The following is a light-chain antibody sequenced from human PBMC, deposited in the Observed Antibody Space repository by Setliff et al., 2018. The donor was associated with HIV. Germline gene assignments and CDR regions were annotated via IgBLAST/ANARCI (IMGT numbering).Light chain of an antibody. CDR3: KSYTGSSPLYV. V-gene: IGLV2-14*03. CDR1: NSDVGGYNY. Sequence: QSVLTQPASVSGTPGQSITISCIGTNSDVGGYNYVSWYQRHPGKAPKLLIYDVSDRPSGVSRRFSGSKSGNTASLTISGLQAEDEADYYCKSYTGSSPLYVFGSGTKV. J-gene: IGLJ1*01. CDR2: DVS.